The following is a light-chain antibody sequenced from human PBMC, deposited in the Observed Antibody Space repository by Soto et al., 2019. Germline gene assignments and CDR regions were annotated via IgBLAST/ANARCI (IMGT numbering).Light chain of an antibody. J-gene: IGKJ2*01. CDR3: QQYDTSPHT. Sequence: EVVLTQSPGTLSLSPGERATLSCRASQSVNSDLNWYQQKPGQAPRLLISDASNRETGIPDRFSGSGSGTDFTLTISRLEPEDFAAYFCQQYDTSPHTFGQGTKVDIK. CDR2: DAS. CDR1: QSVNSD. V-gene: IGKV3-20*01.